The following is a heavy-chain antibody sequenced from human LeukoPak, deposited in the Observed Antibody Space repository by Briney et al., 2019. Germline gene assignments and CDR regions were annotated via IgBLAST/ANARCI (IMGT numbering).Heavy chain of an antibody. CDR2: MNPNSGNT. CDR3: ARRLYGRQRYWFDP. V-gene: IGHV1-8*01. D-gene: IGHD2-8*01. CDR1: GYTFTSYD. Sequence: ASVKVSCKASGYTFTSYDINWVRQATGQGLEWMGWMNPNSGNTGYSQKFQGRVTMTRNTSISTAYMELSSLRSEDTAVYYCARRLYGRQRYWFDPWGQGTLVTVSS. J-gene: IGHJ5*02.